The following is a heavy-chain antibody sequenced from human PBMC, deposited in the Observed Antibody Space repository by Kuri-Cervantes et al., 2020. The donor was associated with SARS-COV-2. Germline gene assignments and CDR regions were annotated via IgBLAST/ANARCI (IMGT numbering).Heavy chain of an antibody. CDR2: ISSSGSTI. CDR1: GFTFSDYY. J-gene: IGHJ3*02. Sequence: LSLTCAASGFTFSDYYMSWIRQAPGKGLEWVSYISSSGSTIYYADSVKGRFTISRDNAKNSLYLQMNSLRAEDTAVYYCAKDMGAVTEQYYDSSGYYSVDAFDIWGQGTMVTVSS. CDR3: AKDMGAVTEQYYDSSGYYSVDAFDI. V-gene: IGHV3-11*01. D-gene: IGHD3-22*01.